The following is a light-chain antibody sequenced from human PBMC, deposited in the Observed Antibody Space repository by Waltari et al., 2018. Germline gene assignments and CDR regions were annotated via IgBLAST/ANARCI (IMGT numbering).Light chain of an antibody. CDR3: QKYDYLPAT. CDR2: HAS. J-gene: IGKJ1*01. V-gene: IGKV3-20*01. Sequence: EVVLPQSPGTLSLSPGERATLSCRASQSVGKYLAWYQQKPGKAPRLLIYHASTRAPGSPDRFSGSGSGTDFSLTIGRLEPEDFAVYFCQKYDYLPATFGQGTKVEIK. CDR1: QSVGKY.